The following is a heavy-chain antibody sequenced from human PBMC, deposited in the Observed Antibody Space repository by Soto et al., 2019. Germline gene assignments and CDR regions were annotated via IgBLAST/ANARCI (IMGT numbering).Heavy chain of an antibody. V-gene: IGHV3-23*01. CDR3: AKGGATYGLLTHDY. D-gene: IGHD3-9*01. J-gene: IGHJ4*02. CDR2: LTGSSGVT. Sequence: LXLACVVSAFTFSNFAMSWVRQAPGKGLEWVSTLTGSSGVTYYADSVKGRFAISRDNSRNTLSLQMNSLTAEDTAVYYCAKGGATYGLLTHDYWGQGTRVTVSS. CDR1: AFTFSNFA.